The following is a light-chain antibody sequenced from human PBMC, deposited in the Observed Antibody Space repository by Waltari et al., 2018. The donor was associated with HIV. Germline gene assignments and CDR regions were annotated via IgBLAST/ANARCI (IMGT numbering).Light chain of an antibody. CDR3: QSYDSSLTTTV. Sequence: QSVLTQPPSVSGDTGQRVTISCTGSKSNIRAGYEVHWYQQVPGTAPKLLIHGNNNRASGVPDRFSGSKSGTSASLAISGLQAEDEAEYHCQSYDSSLTTTVFGGGTKLTVL. J-gene: IGLJ2*01. V-gene: IGLV1-40*01. CDR2: GNN. CDR1: KSNIRAGYE.